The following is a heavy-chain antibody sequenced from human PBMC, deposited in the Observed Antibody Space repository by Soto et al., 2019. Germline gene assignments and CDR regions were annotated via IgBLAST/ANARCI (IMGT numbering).Heavy chain of an antibody. D-gene: IGHD3-3*01. CDR3: ARAGRFLEWLTDY. CDR2: IYYSGST. Sequence: QVQLQESGPGLVKPSETLSLTCTVSGGSISSYYWSWIRQPPGKGLEWIGYIYYSGSTNYNPSLKSRVTISVDTSKNQFSLKLSSVTAADTAVYYCARAGRFLEWLTDYWGQGTLVTVSS. CDR1: GGSISSYY. J-gene: IGHJ4*02. V-gene: IGHV4-59*08.